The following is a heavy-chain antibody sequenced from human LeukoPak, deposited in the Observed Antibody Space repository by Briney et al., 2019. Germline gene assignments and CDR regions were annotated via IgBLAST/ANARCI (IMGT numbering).Heavy chain of an antibody. V-gene: IGHV3-30*02. CDR1: GFTFSYYG. Sequence: GGSLRLSCAASGFTFSYYGMHWVRQAPGKGLEWAAFIRFDASGKHYADSVKGRLIISRDNSKNMLYLQMNSLKPEDTAVYYCANSEYWGQGTLVTVSS. CDR3: ANSEY. J-gene: IGHJ4*02. CDR2: IRFDASGK.